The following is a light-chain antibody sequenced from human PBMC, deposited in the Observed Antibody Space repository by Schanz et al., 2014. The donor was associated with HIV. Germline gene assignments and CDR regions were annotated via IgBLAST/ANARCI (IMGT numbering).Light chain of an antibody. CDR3: QQYGGSPRT. Sequence: EIVLTQSPGTLSLSPGERASLSCRASQNVRSSSLAWYQQKPGQAPRLLFYGASNRATGIPDRFSGSGSGTDFTHTISRLEPEDFAVYYCQQYGGSPRTFGQGTKVEIK. CDR2: GAS. J-gene: IGKJ1*01. CDR1: QNVRSSS. V-gene: IGKV3-20*01.